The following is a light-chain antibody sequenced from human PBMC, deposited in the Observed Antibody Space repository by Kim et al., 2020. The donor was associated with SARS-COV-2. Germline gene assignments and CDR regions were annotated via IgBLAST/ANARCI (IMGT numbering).Light chain of an antibody. J-gene: IGKJ1*01. CDR2: KAS. V-gene: IGKV1-5*03. Sequence: SASVGDRVTITCRASQSIATWLAWYQQKPGKAPNLLIYKASYLESGVPSRFSGSGSGTEFTLTISSLQPDDFATYYCQQYNPYWTFGQGTKVDIK. CDR1: QSIATW. CDR3: QQYNPYWT.